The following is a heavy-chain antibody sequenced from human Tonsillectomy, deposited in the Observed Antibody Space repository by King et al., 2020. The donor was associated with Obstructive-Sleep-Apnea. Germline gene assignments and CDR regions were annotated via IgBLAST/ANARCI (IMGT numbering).Heavy chain of an antibody. V-gene: IGHV3-23*04. CDR3: ANEGNTYNDFFSFNY. J-gene: IGHJ4*02. Sequence: QLVQSGGGFVQPGGSMRLSCAVSGFTFTTFALHWVRQAPGKGLEWVSTITGSGGATYYADSVKGRFTISRDDSKNTLYLQMHRLRVEDTAIYFCANEGNTYNDFFSFNYWGQGTLVTVSS. CDR1: GFTFTTFA. D-gene: IGHD3/OR15-3a*01. CDR2: ITGSGGAT.